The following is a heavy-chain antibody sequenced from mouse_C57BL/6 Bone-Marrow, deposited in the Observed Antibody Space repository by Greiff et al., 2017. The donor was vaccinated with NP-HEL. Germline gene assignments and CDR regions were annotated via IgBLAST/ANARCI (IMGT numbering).Heavy chain of an antibody. J-gene: IGHJ2*01. CDR3: ARRASWDVFDY. V-gene: IGHV1-64*01. D-gene: IGHD4-1*01. Sequence: VQLQQSGAELVKPGASVKLSCKASGYTFTSYWMHWVKQRPGQGLEWIGMIHPNSGSTNYNEKFKSKATLTVDKSSSTAYMQLSSLTSEDSAVYYCARRASWDVFDYWGQGTTLTVSS. CDR1: GYTFTSYW. CDR2: IHPNSGST.